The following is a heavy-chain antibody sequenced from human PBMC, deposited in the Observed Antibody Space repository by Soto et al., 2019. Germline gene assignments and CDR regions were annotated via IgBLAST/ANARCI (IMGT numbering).Heavy chain of an antibody. CDR3: ARQASHYFDY. CDR1: GGSISSSSYY. J-gene: IGHJ4*02. CDR2: IYYRGST. Sequence: QLQLQESGPGLVKPSETLSLTCTVSGGSISSSSYYWGWIRQPPGKGLEWIGSIYYRGSTYYNPSLKSRVTISVDTSKNQFSRKLSSVTAADTAVYYCARQASHYFDYWGQGTLVTVSS. V-gene: IGHV4-39*01.